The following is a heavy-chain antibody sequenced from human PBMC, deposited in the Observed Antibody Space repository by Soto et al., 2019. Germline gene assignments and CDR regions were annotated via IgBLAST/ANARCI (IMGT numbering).Heavy chain of an antibody. J-gene: IGHJ4*02. V-gene: IGHV4-39*01. CDR2: IHYSGST. CDR1: GGSISSNSYY. CDR3: ARRLFSSTWPSYFDY. Sequence: LQLQESGPGLVRPSETLSLSCTVSGGSISSNSYYWGWIRQPPGKGLEWIGCIHYSGSTYYNPSLRSRVTSSVATSKNQFSLKVSSVTAADTAVYYCARRLFSSTWPSYFDYWGQGTLVTVSS. D-gene: IGHD6-13*01.